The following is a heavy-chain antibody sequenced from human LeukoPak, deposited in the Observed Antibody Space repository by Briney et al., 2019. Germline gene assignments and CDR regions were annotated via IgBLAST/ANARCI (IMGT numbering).Heavy chain of an antibody. CDR1: GFTVSSNY. J-gene: IGHJ4*02. CDR2: ISYDGSNK. V-gene: IGHV3-30-3*01. CDR3: ARDFIAAAEDY. D-gene: IGHD6-13*01. Sequence: PGGSLRLSCAASGFTVSSNYMHWVRQAPGKGLEWVAVISYDGSNKYYADSVKGRFTISRDNSKNTLYLQMNSLRAEDTAVYYCARDFIAAAEDYWGQGTLVTVSS.